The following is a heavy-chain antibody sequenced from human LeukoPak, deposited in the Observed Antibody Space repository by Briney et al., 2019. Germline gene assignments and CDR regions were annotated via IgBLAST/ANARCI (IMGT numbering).Heavy chain of an antibody. V-gene: IGHV1-46*01. Sequence: ASVKVSCEASGYTFTSYYMHWVRQAPGQGLEWMGIINPSGGSTSYAQKFQGRVTMTRDTSTSTVYMELSSLRSEDTAVYYCAREKTYDYVWGSYRPAHYFDYWGQGTLVTVSS. CDR1: GYTFTSYY. CDR2: INPSGGST. J-gene: IGHJ4*02. CDR3: AREKTYDYVWGSYRPAHYFDY. D-gene: IGHD3-16*02.